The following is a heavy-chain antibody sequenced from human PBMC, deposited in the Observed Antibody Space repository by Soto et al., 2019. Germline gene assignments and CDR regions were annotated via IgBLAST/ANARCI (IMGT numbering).Heavy chain of an antibody. CDR2: IIPILETA. J-gene: IGHJ6*04. D-gene: IGHD1-26*01. V-gene: IGHV1-69*08. Sequence: QVQLVQSGAEVKKPGSSLKVSCKASGGTFGRYTISWVRQAPGQGLEWMGWIIPILETANYAQKFQGRVTITADTSTSTAYLDLSGLNSDDAGVYYCARGGKLGGDLDVWGKGTPVTVSS. CDR3: ARGGKLGGDLDV. CDR1: GGTFGRYT.